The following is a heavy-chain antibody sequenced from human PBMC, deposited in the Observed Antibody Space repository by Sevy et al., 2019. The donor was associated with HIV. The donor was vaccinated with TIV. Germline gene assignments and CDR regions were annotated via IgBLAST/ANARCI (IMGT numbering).Heavy chain of an antibody. CDR1: GFIFSSYG. Sequence: GGSLRLSCAASGFIFSSYGMHWVRQAPGKGLEWVAIISYDGGAKYYAESMKGRFTISRDNSKNTLYLEMNSLRAEDTAVYYCAKDLSNGYDFRTSCDYWGQGTLVTVSS. CDR3: AKDLSNGYDFRTSCDY. CDR2: ISYDGGAK. D-gene: IGHD5-12*01. J-gene: IGHJ4*02. V-gene: IGHV3-30*18.